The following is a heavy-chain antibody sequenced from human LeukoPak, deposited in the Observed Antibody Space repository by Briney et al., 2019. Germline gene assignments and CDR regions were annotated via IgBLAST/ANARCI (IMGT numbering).Heavy chain of an antibody. CDR1: GGSYSGYY. J-gene: IGHJ4*02. CDR2: INHSGST. D-gene: IGHD3-22*01. CDR3: ARDDSSGYYFDY. V-gene: IGHV4-34*01. Sequence: SETLSLTCAVYGGSYSGYYWSWIRQPPGKGPEWIGEINHSGSTNYNPSLKSRVTISVDTSKNQFSLKLSSVTAADTAVYYCARDDSSGYYFDYWGQGTLVTVSS.